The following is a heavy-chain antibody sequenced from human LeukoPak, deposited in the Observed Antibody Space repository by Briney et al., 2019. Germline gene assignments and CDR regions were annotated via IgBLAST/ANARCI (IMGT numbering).Heavy chain of an antibody. CDR2: MNPRDDT. J-gene: IGHJ3*02. V-gene: IGHV1-8*02. CDR1: GYTSTSPD. CDR3: AGYTPGHAFDI. D-gene: IGHD1-14*01. Sequence: ASVKVSCKAFGYTSTSPDINWVRQAPGRGLEWLGWMNPRDDTGYAQKFQGRVTLTRDTSTNTAYMELSSLRSEDTAVYFCAGYTPGHAFDIWGQGTMVTVS.